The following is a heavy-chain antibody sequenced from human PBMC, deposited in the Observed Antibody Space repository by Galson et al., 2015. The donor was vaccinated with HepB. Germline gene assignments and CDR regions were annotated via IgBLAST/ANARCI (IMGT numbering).Heavy chain of an antibody. J-gene: IGHJ4*02. CDR2: ISPYNGNT. D-gene: IGHD6-19*01. V-gene: IGHV1-18*04. CDR1: GYTFIRYG. CDR3: ARDQSNLLVSGWSGEFDS. Sequence: SVKVSCKASGYTFIRYGITWVRQAPGQGLEWMGWISPYNGNTNSAQKLQGRVTMTTDTSTYTAYMELRNLRSDDTAVYYCARDQSNLLVSGWSGEFDSWGQGTLVTVSS.